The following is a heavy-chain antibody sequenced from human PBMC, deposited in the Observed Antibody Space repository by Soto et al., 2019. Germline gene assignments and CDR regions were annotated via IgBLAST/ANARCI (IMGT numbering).Heavy chain of an antibody. J-gene: IGHJ5*02. CDR1: GYTFTSYY. CDR3: AREMVVAATGGWGWFDP. V-gene: IGHV1-46*01. CDR2: INPSGGST. Sequence: QVQLVQSGAEVKKPGASVKVSCKASGYTFTSYYMHWVRQAPGQGLEWMGIINPSGGSTSYAQKFQGRVTMTRDTSTSTGYMELSSLRSEDTAVYYCAREMVVAATGGWGWFDPWGQGTLVTVSS. D-gene: IGHD2-15*01.